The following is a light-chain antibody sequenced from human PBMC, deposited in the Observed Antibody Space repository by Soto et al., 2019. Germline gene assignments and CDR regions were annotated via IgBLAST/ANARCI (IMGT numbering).Light chain of an antibody. CDR2: EIT. V-gene: IGLV2-14*01. Sequence: QSALTQPASVSGSPGQSVTISCTGPSSDVSWYQHHPGKAPKLIISEITHRASGVSTRFSGSKSGFTASLTISGLQADDEAHYYCSSYTPSDTLVVFGGGTQLTV. CDR3: SSYTPSDTLVV. CDR1: SSD. J-gene: IGLJ2*01.